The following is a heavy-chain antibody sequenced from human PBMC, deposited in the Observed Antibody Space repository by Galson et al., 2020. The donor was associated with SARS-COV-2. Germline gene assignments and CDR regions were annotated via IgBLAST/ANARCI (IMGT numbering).Heavy chain of an antibody. V-gene: IGHV3-15*01. CDR2: IKSKTNGGPP. J-gene: IGHJ5*02. CDR1: GYTFSQAW. Sequence: GGSLRLSCAVSGYTFSQAWMTWVRQAPGKGLEWVGRIKSKTNGGPPDYAAPVKGRFTISRDDSKNTLYLQLNSLKTEDTAVYYCTTDSPIGVPPHNRFAPWGQGTLVIVSS. CDR3: TTDSPIGVPPHNRFAP. D-gene: IGHD6-19*01.